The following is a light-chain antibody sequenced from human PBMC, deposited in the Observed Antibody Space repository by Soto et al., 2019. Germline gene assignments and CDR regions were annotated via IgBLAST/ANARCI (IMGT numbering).Light chain of an antibody. CDR2: NTS. V-gene: IGKV3-20*01. CDR1: QSISTY. CDR3: QHYGGSFI. Sequence: EIVLTQSPATLSLSPGERATLSCKASQSISTYLAWYQRKFGQAPRLLIYNTSSRATGIPDRFSGSGSGTDFTLSISRLEPEDFAVYYCQHYGGSFIFGPGTKVDFK. J-gene: IGKJ3*01.